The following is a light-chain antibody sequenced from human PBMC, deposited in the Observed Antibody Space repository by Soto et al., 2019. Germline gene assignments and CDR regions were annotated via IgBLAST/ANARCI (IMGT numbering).Light chain of an antibody. CDR1: SSNIGAGYD. J-gene: IGLJ1*01. CDR3: QSYDSRLSGSGV. Sequence: QSVLTQPPSVSGAPGQRVTISCTGSSSNIGAGYDVHWYQQLPGTAPKLLIYGNSNRPSGVPDRFSGSKSGNSASLAITGLQAEDEADYYCQSYDSRLSGSGVFGTGTKVTV. CDR2: GNS. V-gene: IGLV1-40*01.